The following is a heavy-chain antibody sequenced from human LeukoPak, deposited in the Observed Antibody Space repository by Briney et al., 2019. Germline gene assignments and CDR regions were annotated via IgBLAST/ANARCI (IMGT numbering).Heavy chain of an antibody. CDR2: ISTGGAGT. CDR1: GFTFSNYA. CDR3: AKRGSALRYFDF. V-gene: IGHV3-23*01. Sequence: GGSQRLSCAPSGFTFSNYAMSWVRQAAGKGLEWVSAISTGGAGTYYAHSVKGRFTISRDNSQNTLYLQMNSLRAEDTAIYYCAKRGSALRYFDFWGQGTLVTVSS. J-gene: IGHJ4*02. D-gene: IGHD3-9*01.